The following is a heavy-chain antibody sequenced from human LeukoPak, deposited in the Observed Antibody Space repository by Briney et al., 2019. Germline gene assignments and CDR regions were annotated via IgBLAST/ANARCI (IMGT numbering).Heavy chain of an antibody. V-gene: IGHV3-13*01. CDR2: IGTAGDT. J-gene: IGHJ4*02. CDR1: GFTLSSYA. Sequence: AGGSLRLSCAASGFTLSSYAMHWVRQPAGKGLEWVSAIGTAGDTFYPGSAKGRFTISRENAKKSLFLQMNSLRAEDTAVYYCARQNTPHGNFDYWGQGTLVTVSS. D-gene: IGHD1-26*01. CDR3: ARQNTPHGNFDY.